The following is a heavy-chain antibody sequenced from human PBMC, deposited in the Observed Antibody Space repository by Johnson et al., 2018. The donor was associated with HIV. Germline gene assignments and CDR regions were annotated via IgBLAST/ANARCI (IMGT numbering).Heavy chain of an antibody. Sequence: QVQLVESGGGVVQPGGSLRLSCAASGFTFSHYGMHWVRQAPGKGLQWVAGMWYDGSKKDYADSVKGRFTISRDNSKNTLYLQMNSLSAEDTAVYYCTKCIWGSSLIDAFDIWGQGTKVTVSS. D-gene: IGHD6-13*01. CDR1: GFTFSHYG. CDR2: MWYDGSKK. J-gene: IGHJ3*02. CDR3: TKCIWGSSLIDAFDI. V-gene: IGHV3-33*06.